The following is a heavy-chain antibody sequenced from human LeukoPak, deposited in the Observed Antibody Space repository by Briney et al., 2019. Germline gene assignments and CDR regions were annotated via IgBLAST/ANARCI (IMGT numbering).Heavy chain of an antibody. CDR3: ANAIVVVIQSDAFDI. CDR2: ISGSGGST. Sequence: GGSLRLSYAASGLTFSSYAMSWVRQAPGKGLEWVSAISGSGGSTYYADSVKGRFTISRDNSKNTLYLQMNSLRAEDTAVYYCANAIVVVIQSDAFDIWGQGTMVTVSS. V-gene: IGHV3-23*01. J-gene: IGHJ3*02. D-gene: IGHD3-22*01. CDR1: GLTFSSYA.